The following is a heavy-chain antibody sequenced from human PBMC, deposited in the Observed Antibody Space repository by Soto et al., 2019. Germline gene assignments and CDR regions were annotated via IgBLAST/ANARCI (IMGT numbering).Heavy chain of an antibody. Sequence: SETLSLTCTVYGGSFSGYYWSWIRQPPGKGLEWIGEINHSGSTNYNPSLKSRVTISVDTSKNQFSLKLSSVTAADTAVYYCARGQRRYYYYYGMDVWGQGTTVTVSS. CDR3: ARGQRRYYYYYGMDV. CDR2: INHSGST. CDR1: GGSFSGYY. J-gene: IGHJ6*02. V-gene: IGHV4-34*01.